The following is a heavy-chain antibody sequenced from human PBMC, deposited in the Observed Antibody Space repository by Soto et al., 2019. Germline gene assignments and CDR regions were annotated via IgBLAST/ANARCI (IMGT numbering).Heavy chain of an antibody. V-gene: IGHV3-11*05. CDR3: ARDRGAVTGQYFDY. D-gene: IGHD6-19*01. Sequence: QVRLEESGGGLVKPGGSLRLSCAASGFTFSAVYMSWIRQAPNKGLEYISYISSSGTSANYADSVKGRFTISRDNAKNSLYLQMNSLGAEDTAVYYCARDRGAVTGQYFDYWGEGALVTVSS. J-gene: IGHJ4*02. CDR1: GFTFSAVY. CDR2: ISSSGTSA.